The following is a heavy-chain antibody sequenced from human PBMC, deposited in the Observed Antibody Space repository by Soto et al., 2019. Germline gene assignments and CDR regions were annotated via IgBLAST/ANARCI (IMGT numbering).Heavy chain of an antibody. Sequence: GRSLRLSCAASGFTFSSLWMSWVRQAPGKGLEWVANIKQDGSEKYYVDSVKGRFTISRDNAKNSLYLQMNSLRAEDTAVYYCARVEGRGYDILTGYYYYYYMDVWGKGTTVTVSS. CDR2: IKQDGSEK. D-gene: IGHD3-9*01. J-gene: IGHJ6*03. V-gene: IGHV3-7*01. CDR3: ARVEGRGYDILTGYYYYYYMDV. CDR1: GFTFSSLW.